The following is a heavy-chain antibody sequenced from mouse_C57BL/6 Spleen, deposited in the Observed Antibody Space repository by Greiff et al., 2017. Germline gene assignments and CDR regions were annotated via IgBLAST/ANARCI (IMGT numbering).Heavy chain of an antibody. Sequence: FQLQQSGAELMKPGASVKLSCKATGYTFTGYWIEWVKQRPGHGLEWIGELLPGSGSTNYNEKFKSKATFTADTSSNTAYMQLSSLTTEDSAIYYCARRGYYSNYYDYWGQGTTLTVSS. D-gene: IGHD2-5*01. V-gene: IGHV1-9*01. J-gene: IGHJ2*01. CDR2: LLPGSGST. CDR3: ARRGYYSNYYDY. CDR1: GYTFTGYW.